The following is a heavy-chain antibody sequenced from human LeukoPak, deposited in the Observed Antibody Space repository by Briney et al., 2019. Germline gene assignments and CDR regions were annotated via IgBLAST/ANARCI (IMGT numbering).Heavy chain of an antibody. CDR3: TCSIVLMVYVVDY. CDR2: IKSKTDGGTT. CDR1: GFTFSNAW. V-gene: IGHV3-15*07. D-gene: IGHD2-8*01. Sequence: GGSLRLSCAASGFTFSNAWMNWVRQAPGKGLEWVGRIKSKTDGGTTDYAAPVKGRFTISRDDSKNTLYLQMNSLKTEDTAVYYCTCSIVLMVYVVDYWGQGTLVTVSS. J-gene: IGHJ4*02.